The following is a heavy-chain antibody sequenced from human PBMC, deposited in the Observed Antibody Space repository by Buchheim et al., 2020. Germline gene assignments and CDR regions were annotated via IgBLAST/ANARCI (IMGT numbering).Heavy chain of an antibody. CDR1: GFTFSAYA. Sequence: EVQLVESGGGLVQPGGSLRLSCAASGFTFSAYAVSWVRQAPGQGLEWVSSFRGSGGSTYYADSVRGRLTLSGDSSKNILYLQMSSLRAEDTALYFCAKTYGDFWYGLWDYWGQGTL. CDR2: FRGSGGST. D-gene: IGHD2-21*02. J-gene: IGHJ4*02. V-gene: IGHV3-23*04. CDR3: AKTYGDFWYGLWDY.